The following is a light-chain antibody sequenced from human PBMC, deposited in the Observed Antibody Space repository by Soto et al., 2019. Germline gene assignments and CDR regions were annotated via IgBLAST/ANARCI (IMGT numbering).Light chain of an antibody. Sequence: DIVMTQSPLSLPVTPGEPASISCRSSQSLLHSNGYNYLDWYLQKPGQSPQLLIYLGSNRDSGVHDRFSGSGSGTDFTLKISRVEAEDVGVYYCMQDLQTPWTFGQGTNVEIK. V-gene: IGKV2-28*01. CDR1: QSLLHSNGYNY. J-gene: IGKJ1*01. CDR2: LGS. CDR3: MQDLQTPWT.